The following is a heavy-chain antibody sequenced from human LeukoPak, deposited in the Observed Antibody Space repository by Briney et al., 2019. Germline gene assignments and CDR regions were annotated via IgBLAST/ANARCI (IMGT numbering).Heavy chain of an antibody. CDR3: ARGPYHYDFWSERPGGDY. V-gene: IGHV1-8*01. D-gene: IGHD3-3*01. CDR2: MNPNSGNT. J-gene: IGHJ4*02. Sequence: ASVKVSCKASGYTFPSYDIKWVRQAPGQGLEWMEWMNPNSGNTGAAQKFQGRGTMTRNTPISTGYMELSSLRSEDTAVYYCARGPYHYDFWSERPGGDYWGQGTLVTVSS. CDR1: GYTFPSYD.